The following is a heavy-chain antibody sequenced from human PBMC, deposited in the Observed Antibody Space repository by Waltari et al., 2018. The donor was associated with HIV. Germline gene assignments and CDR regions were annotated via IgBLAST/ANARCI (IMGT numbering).Heavy chain of an antibody. J-gene: IGHJ6*02. D-gene: IGHD1-26*01. CDR2: RYPGHSET. Sequence: EVQLVQSGAEVKKPGESLKISCKGSGYSFTSYWIGWVRQMPGKRMEWMGIRYPGHSETGYSPTFQGQVTISAGKSISTAYLQWSSLKASNTAMYYCARLLRLSGSYSDYYYGMDVWGQGTTVTVSS. V-gene: IGHV5-51*03. CDR1: GYSFTSYW. CDR3: ARLLRLSGSYSDYYYGMDV.